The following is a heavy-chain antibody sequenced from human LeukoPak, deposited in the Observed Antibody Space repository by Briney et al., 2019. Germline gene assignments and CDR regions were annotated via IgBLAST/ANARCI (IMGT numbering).Heavy chain of an antibody. V-gene: IGHV1-2*02. CDR2: INPNSGGT. Sequence: ASVKVSCKSPGYTSSDFYIHWMRQAPGQGLEWMGWINPNSGGTDFAQNFQGRVTMTRDTSISTAYMELRGLRTDDTAVYYCARGINWFDPWGQGTLVTVSS. J-gene: IGHJ5*02. CDR3: ARGINWFDP. CDR1: GYTSSDFY. D-gene: IGHD3-10*01.